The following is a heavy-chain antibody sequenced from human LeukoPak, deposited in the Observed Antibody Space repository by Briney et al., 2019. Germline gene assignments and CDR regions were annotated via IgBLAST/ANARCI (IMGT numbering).Heavy chain of an antibody. CDR1: GFTFSGSA. V-gene: IGHV3-73*01. CDR3: TRPGSGFDY. J-gene: IGHJ4*02. Sequence: GGSLRLSCAASGFTFSGSAMHWVRQASGKGLEWVGRIRSKANGYATAYATSVKGRFTISRDDSKNTAYLQMNSLKTEDTAVYYCTRPGSGFDYWGQGTLVTVSS. CDR2: IRSKANGYAT. D-gene: IGHD2-15*01.